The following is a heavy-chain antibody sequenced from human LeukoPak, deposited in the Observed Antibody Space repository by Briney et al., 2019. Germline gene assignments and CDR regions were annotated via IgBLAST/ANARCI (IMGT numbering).Heavy chain of an antibody. CDR1: GFIFTNHA. V-gene: IGHV3-23*01. D-gene: IGHD3-22*01. CDR2: ISGGGRTT. J-gene: IGHJ4*02. CDR3: AKNVLVKRSSDY. Sequence: GESLRLSCVASGFIFTNHAISWVRQAPGKGLQWVSVISGGGRTTEYADSVKGRFTVSRDISKNTVFLQMNSLRVEDTAIYYCAKNVLVKRSSDYWGQGVVVTVSS.